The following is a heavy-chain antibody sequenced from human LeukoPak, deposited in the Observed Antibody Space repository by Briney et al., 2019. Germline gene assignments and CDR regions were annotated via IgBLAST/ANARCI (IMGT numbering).Heavy chain of an antibody. D-gene: IGHD3-22*01. CDR2: TYYTSKWYH. J-gene: IGHJ4*02. Sequence: SQTLSLTCGISGDSVSRNTAAWSWIRQSPSRGLEWLGRTYYTSKWYHDYALSVKSRITINPDTSKNQVSLQLNSVSPEDTAVYYCAREVGNVFGYWGQGTLVTVSS. V-gene: IGHV6-1*01. CDR3: AREVGNVFGY. CDR1: GDSVSRNTAA.